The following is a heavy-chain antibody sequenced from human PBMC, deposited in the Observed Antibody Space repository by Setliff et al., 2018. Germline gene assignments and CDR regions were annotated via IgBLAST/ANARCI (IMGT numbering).Heavy chain of an antibody. D-gene: IGHD6-25*01. CDR3: ARSPANGGHDAFDI. Sequence: GGSLRLSCAASGFSFRTFSMHWVRQAPGKGLEWVSSISPDSIHIYYADSVKGRFTISRDNARDSLYLHMNSLGAEDTAVYYCARSPANGGHDAFDIWGQGTMGTVSS. CDR2: ISPDSIHI. V-gene: IGHV3-21*01. J-gene: IGHJ3*02. CDR1: GFSFRTFS.